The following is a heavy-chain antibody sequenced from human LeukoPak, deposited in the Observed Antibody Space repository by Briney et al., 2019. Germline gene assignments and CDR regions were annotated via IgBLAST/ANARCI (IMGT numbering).Heavy chain of an antibody. CDR3: ASAVAGTNDY. J-gene: IGHJ4*02. CDR2: IYHSGST. D-gene: IGHD6-19*01. Sequence: IPSETLSLTCTASGGSISSSSYYWGWIRQPPGKGLEWIGSIYHSGSTYYNPSLKSRVTISVDTSKNQFSLKLSSVTAADTAVYYCASAVAGTNDYWGQGTLVTVSS. CDR1: GGSISSSSYY. V-gene: IGHV4-39*07.